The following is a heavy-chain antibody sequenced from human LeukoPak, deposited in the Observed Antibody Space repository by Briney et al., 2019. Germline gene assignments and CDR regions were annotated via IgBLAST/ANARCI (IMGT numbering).Heavy chain of an antibody. CDR3: TTDKMWELLSYYFDY. Sequence: GGSLRLSCAASGFTFSNAWMSWVRQAPGKGLEWVGRIKSKTDGGTTDYAAPVKGRFTISRDDSKNTLYLQMNSLKTEDTAVYYCTTDKMWELLSYYFDYWGQGTLVTVSS. D-gene: IGHD1-26*01. J-gene: IGHJ4*02. CDR2: IKSKTDGGTT. V-gene: IGHV3-15*01. CDR1: GFTFSNAW.